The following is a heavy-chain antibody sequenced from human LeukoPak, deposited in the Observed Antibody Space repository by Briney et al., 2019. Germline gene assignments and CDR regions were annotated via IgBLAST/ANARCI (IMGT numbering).Heavy chain of an antibody. V-gene: IGHV3-48*04. CDR2: ISAGNRAI. Sequence: PGGSLRLSCAASGFAFSIYHMSWVRQAPGKGLEWVSYISAGNRAIYYADSVKGRFTISRDDAKNSVYLLMNSLRAEDTAVYYCARDSSRGYAADYWGQGTLVTVSS. D-gene: IGHD5-12*01. CDR1: GFAFSIYH. CDR3: ARDSSRGYAADY. J-gene: IGHJ4*02.